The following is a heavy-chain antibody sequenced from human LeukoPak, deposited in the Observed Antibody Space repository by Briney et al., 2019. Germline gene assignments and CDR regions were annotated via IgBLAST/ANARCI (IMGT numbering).Heavy chain of an antibody. V-gene: IGHV1-2*02. Sequence: GASVKVSCKASGYTFTGYYMHWVRQAPGQGLGWMGWINPNSGGTNYAQKFQGRVTMTRDTSISTAYMDLSRLRSDDTAVYYCARARTGTTSSFDYWGQGTLVTVSS. CDR2: INPNSGGT. J-gene: IGHJ4*02. CDR1: GYTFTGYY. CDR3: ARARTGTTSSFDY. D-gene: IGHD1-7*01.